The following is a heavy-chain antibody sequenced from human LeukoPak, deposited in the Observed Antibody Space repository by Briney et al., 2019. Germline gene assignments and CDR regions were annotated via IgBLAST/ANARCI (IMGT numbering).Heavy chain of an antibody. D-gene: IGHD5-12*01. J-gene: IGHJ4*02. Sequence: PGGSLRLSCAASGFTFSSYAMSWVRQAPGKGLEWVSAISGSGGSTYYAGSVKGRFTISRDNSKDTLYLQMNSLRAEGTAVYYCAKDRWLYDYWGQGTLVTVSS. CDR2: ISGSGGST. CDR3: AKDRWLYDY. V-gene: IGHV3-23*01. CDR1: GFTFSSYA.